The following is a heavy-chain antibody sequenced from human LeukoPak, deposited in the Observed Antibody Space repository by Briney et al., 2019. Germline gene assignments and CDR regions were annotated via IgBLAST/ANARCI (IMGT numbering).Heavy chain of an antibody. CDR3: ARVRVPYYYGSGTYYMNY. CDR2: ISAYNGDT. J-gene: IGHJ4*02. Sequence: ASVKVSCKASGYTFTTYGFSRVRQAPGQGLEWMGWISAYNGDTNYAQNLQGRVTMTTDTSTSTAYMELRSLRSDDTAVYYCARVRVPYYYGSGTYYMNYWGQGTLVTVSS. CDR1: GYTFTTYG. V-gene: IGHV1-18*01. D-gene: IGHD3-10*01.